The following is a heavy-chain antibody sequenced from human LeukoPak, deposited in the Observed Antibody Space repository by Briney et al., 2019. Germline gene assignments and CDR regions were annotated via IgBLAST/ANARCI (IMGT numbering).Heavy chain of an antibody. D-gene: IGHD4-17*01. Sequence: PGGSLRPSCAASGFTFSSYAMSWVRQAPGKGLEWVSAISGSGGSTYYADSVKGRFTISRDNSKNTLYLQMNSLRAEDTAVYYCAKGEVVTTVIPFDYWGQGTLVTVPS. CDR3: AKGEVVTTVIPFDY. CDR1: GFTFSSYA. CDR2: ISGSGGST. J-gene: IGHJ4*02. V-gene: IGHV3-23*01.